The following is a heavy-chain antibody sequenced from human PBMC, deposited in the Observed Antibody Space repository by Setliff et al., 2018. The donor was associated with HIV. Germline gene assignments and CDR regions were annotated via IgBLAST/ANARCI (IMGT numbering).Heavy chain of an antibody. D-gene: IGHD5-12*01. CDR2: INHSGST. J-gene: IGHJ6*04. CDR3: ARGGKMVGYSGYVGTPYGMDV. Sequence: PSETLSLTCAVYGGSFSGYYCSWIRQPPGKWLEWIGEINHSGSTNSNPSLKSRVTISVDTSKNQFSLKLSSVTAADTAVYYCARGGKMVGYSGYVGTPYGMDVRGKGTTVTVSS. V-gene: IGHV4-34*01. CDR1: GGSFSGYY.